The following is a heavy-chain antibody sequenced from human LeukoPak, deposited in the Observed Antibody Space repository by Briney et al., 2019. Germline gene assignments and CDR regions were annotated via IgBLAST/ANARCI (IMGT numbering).Heavy chain of an antibody. CDR2: ISGSGGSK. CDR3: AKSARYSSSWYPPFDF. V-gene: IGHV3-23*01. CDR1: GFTFSSYA. Sequence: PGGSLRLSCAASGFTFSSYAMSWVRQAPGKGLEWVSGISGSGGSKYYADSVKGRFTISRDNSKNTLYLQTNSLRAEDTAVYYCAKSARYSSSWYPPFDFWGQGTLVTVSS. J-gene: IGHJ4*02. D-gene: IGHD6-13*01.